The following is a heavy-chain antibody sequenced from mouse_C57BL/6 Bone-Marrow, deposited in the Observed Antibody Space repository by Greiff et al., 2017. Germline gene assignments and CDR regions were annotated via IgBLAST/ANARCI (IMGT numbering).Heavy chain of an antibody. CDR3: AREDDYDGGYAMDY. CDR2: ISNGGGST. D-gene: IGHD2-4*01. V-gene: IGHV5-12*01. Sequence: EVKLVESGGGLVQPGGSLKLSCAASGFTFSDYYMYWVRQTPEKRLEWVAYISNGGGSTYYPDTVKGRFTISRDNAKNTLYLQMSRLKSEDTAMYYCAREDDYDGGYAMDYWGQGTSVTVSS. CDR1: GFTFSDYY. J-gene: IGHJ4*01.